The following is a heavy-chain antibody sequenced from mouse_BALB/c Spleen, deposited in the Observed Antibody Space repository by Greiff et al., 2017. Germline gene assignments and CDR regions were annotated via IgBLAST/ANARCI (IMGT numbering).Heavy chain of an antibody. CDR1: GYAFSSYW. CDR3: AGDDGYYEGFAY. J-gene: IGHJ3*01. CDR2: IYPGDGDT. D-gene: IGHD2-3*01. V-gene: IGHV1-80*01. Sequence: QVQLQQSGAELVRPGSSVKISCKASGYAFSSYWMNWVKQRPGQGLEWIGQIYPGDGDTNYNGKFKGKATLTADKSSSTAYMQLSSLTSEDSAVYFCAGDDGYYEGFAYWGQGTLVTVSA.